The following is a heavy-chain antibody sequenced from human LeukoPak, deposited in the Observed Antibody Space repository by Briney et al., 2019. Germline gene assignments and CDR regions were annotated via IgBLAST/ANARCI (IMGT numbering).Heavy chain of an antibody. CDR1: GYSFTSYW. J-gene: IGHJ3*02. Sequence: GESLKISCKGSGYSFTSYWIGWVRQMPGKGLEWMGIIYPGDSDTRYSPSFQGQVTISADKSISTAYLQWSSLKASDTAMYYCAGQRTGYYRGENAFDIWGQGTMVTVSS. CDR2: IYPGDSDT. CDR3: AGQRTGYYRGENAFDI. D-gene: IGHD3/OR15-3a*01. V-gene: IGHV5-51*01.